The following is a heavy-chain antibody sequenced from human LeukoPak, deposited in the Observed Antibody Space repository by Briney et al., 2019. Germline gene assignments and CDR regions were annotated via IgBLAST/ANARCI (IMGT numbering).Heavy chain of an antibody. D-gene: IGHD3-22*01. Sequence: SVKVSCKASGGTFSSYAISWVRQAPGQGLEWMGGIIPIFGTANYAQRFQGRVTITADESTSTAYMELSSLRSEDTAVYYCAKRTPYYDSSGYSLGFDYWGQGTLVTVSS. V-gene: IGHV1-69*13. CDR3: AKRTPYYDSSGYSLGFDY. CDR1: GGTFSSYA. CDR2: IIPIFGTA. J-gene: IGHJ4*02.